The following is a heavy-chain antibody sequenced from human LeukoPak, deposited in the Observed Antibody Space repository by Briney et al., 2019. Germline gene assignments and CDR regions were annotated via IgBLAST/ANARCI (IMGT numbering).Heavy chain of an antibody. CDR1: GFTFSNSW. V-gene: IGHV3-7*01. D-gene: IGHD3-22*01. CDR3: ARDLYRIVVVPHYFDY. J-gene: IGHJ4*02. CDR2: IKQDGSEK. Sequence: GGSLRLSCAASGFTFSNSWMSWVRQAPRKGLEWVANIKQDGSEKYYVDSVKGRFTISRDNAKNSLYLQMNSLRAEDTAVYYCARDLYRIVVVPHYFDYWGQGTLVTVSS.